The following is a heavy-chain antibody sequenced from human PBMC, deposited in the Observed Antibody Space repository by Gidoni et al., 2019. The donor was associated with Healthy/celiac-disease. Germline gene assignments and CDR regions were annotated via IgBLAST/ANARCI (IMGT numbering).Heavy chain of an antibody. CDR1: GYTFTSYY. D-gene: IGHD6-19*01. CDR3: ARDRFSSGWAYSFDY. Sequence: QVQLVQSGAEVKKAGASVKVSCKASGYTFTSYYMHWVRQAPGQGLEWMGIINPSGGSTSYAQKFQGRVTMTRDTSTSTVYMELSSLRSEDTAVYYCARDRFSSGWAYSFDYWGQGTLVTVSS. V-gene: IGHV1-46*01. J-gene: IGHJ4*02. CDR2: INPSGGST.